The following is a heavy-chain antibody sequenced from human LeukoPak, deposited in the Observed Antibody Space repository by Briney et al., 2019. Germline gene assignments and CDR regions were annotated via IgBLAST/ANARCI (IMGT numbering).Heavy chain of an antibody. V-gene: IGHV3-48*01. CDR1: GFTFSSYS. D-gene: IGHD3-9*01. Sequence: PGGSLRLSCAASGFTFSSYSMDWVRQAPGKGLEWVSYISSSSSTIYYADSVKGRFTISRDNAKNSLYLQMNSLRAEDTAVYYCARDQVDILTGYNWFDPWGQGTLVTVSS. CDR3: ARDQVDILTGYNWFDP. CDR2: ISSSSSTI. J-gene: IGHJ5*02.